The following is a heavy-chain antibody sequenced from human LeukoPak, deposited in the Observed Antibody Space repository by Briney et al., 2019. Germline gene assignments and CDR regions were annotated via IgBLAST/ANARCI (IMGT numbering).Heavy chain of an antibody. CDR2: ISGSGGST. CDR3: AKELKVAYYGSGSYYIVDY. V-gene: IGHV3-23*01. Sequence: GGSLRLSCAASGFTFSSYAMSWVRQAPGKGLEWVSAISGSGGSTYYADSVKGRFTISRDNSKNTLYLQMNSLRAEDTAVYYCAKELKVAYYGSGSYYIVDYRGQGTLVTVSS. J-gene: IGHJ4*02. CDR1: GFTFSSYA. D-gene: IGHD3-10*01.